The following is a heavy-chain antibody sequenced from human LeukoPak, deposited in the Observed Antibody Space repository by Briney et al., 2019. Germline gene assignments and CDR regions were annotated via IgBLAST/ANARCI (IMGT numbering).Heavy chain of an antibody. J-gene: IGHJ4*02. CDR1: GYTFTSYG. CDR3: ARVDSSGETLFDY. D-gene: IGHD3-22*01. V-gene: IGHV1-18*01. CDR2: ISTYNGNI. Sequence: ASVKVSRKASGYTFTSYGITWVRQAPGQGLEWMGWISTYNGNIKYAQKLQGRVTMTTDTSTSTAYMELRSLRSDDTAVYYCARVDSSGETLFDYWGQGTLVTVSS.